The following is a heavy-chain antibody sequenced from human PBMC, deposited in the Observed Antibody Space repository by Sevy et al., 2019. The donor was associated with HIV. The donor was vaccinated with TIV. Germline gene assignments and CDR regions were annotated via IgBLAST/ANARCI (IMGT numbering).Heavy chain of an antibody. CDR2: IRSIGGAT. CDR1: GFTFCNYN. CDR3: ARGYTSVRN. D-gene: IGHD4-17*01. Sequence: GGSLRLSCIGSGFTFCNYNMNWVRQAPGKGLEWVSSIRSIGGATYYADSVKGRFTVSRDNAWNSVFLQMNSLRDEDTAVYYCARGYTSVRNWGQGSLVTVSS. J-gene: IGHJ4*02. V-gene: IGHV3-48*02.